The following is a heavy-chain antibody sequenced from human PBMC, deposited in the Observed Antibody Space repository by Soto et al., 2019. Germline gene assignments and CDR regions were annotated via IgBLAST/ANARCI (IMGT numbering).Heavy chain of an antibody. CDR3: ASLKATMVRGVTNYFDY. CDR1: GGTFSSYA. CDR2: IIPIFGTA. V-gene: IGHV1-69*01. J-gene: IGHJ4*02. D-gene: IGHD3-10*01. Sequence: QVPLVQSGAEVKKPGSSVKVSCKASGGTFSSYAISWVRQAPGQGLEWMGGIIPIFGTANYAQKFQGRVTITADESTSTAYMELSSLRSEDTAVYYCASLKATMVRGVTNYFDYWGQGTLVTVSS.